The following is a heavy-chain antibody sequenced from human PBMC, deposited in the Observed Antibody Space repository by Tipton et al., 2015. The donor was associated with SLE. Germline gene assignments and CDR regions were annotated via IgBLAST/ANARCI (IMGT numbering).Heavy chain of an antibody. D-gene: IGHD2-2*02. CDR1: GGTFSNYA. J-gene: IGHJ6*03. CDR3: ARSHCSSPSCYSYYYMDV. V-gene: IGHV1-69*01. Sequence: QSGPEVKKPGSSVKVSCKASGGTFSNYAISWVRQAPGQGLEWMGGIIPIFGTANYAQKFQDRVTITADESTNTAYMELSSLRSEDTAVYYCARSHCSSPSCYSYYYMDVWGKGTTVTVSS. CDR2: IIPIFGTA.